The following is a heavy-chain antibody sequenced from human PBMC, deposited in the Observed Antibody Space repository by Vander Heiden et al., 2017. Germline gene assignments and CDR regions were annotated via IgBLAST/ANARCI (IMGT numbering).Heavy chain of an antibody. CDR1: GLNVQDYT. V-gene: IGHV3-48*02. CDR3: ARELSNSGWEMFDH. Sequence: EVLLLEFGGGLVQPGGSLRFSCEALGLNVQDYTMDWVRQAAGKGLEWISSISGRSADIHYGASVKGRFTISRDNARDSLYLQMNSLRDEDTAVYYCARELSNSGWEMFDHWGEGTLVTVSS. D-gene: IGHD2-8*01. J-gene: IGHJ4*02. CDR2: ISGRSADI.